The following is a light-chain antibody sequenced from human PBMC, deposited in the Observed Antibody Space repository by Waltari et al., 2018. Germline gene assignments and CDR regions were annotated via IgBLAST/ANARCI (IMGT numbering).Light chain of an antibody. CDR3: QQSYSTLALT. Sequence: DVQLTQSPSSLSASVGDRVTITCRASQSISDYLNWYQVKPGKAPSLLIYAASSLQSGVPSRFSGRGSGTDFTLNISSLQPEDFASYYCQQSYSTLALTFGGGTKVE. CDR2: AAS. CDR1: QSISDY. J-gene: IGKJ4*01. V-gene: IGKV1-39*01.